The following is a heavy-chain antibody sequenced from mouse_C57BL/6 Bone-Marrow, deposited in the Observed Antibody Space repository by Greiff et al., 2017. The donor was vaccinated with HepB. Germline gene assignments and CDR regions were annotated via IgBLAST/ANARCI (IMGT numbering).Heavy chain of an antibody. V-gene: IGHV1-61*01. CDR2: IYPSDSET. CDR1: GYTFTSYW. CDR3: ARLGTTVVEAY. D-gene: IGHD1-1*01. J-gene: IGHJ3*01. Sequence: QVQLQHPGAELVRPGSSVKLSCKASGYTFTSYWMDWVKQRPGQGLEWIGNIYPSDSETHYNQKFKDKATLTVDKSSSTAYMQLSSLTSEDSAVYYCARLGTTVVEAYWGQGTLVTVSA.